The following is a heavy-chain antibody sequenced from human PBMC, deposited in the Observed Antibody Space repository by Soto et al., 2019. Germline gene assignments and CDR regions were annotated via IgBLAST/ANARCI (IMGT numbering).Heavy chain of an antibody. V-gene: IGHV1-69*13. D-gene: IGHD2-2*01. CDR1: GGSFSSYA. J-gene: IGHJ6*02. Sequence: GASVKVSFKASGGSFSSYAISWVRQAPGQGLEWMGGIIPIFGTANYAQKFQGRVTITADESTSTAYMELSSLRSEDTAVYYCARAQVVPAPYYYYGMDVWGQGTTVTVSS. CDR2: IIPIFGTA. CDR3: ARAQVVPAPYYYYGMDV.